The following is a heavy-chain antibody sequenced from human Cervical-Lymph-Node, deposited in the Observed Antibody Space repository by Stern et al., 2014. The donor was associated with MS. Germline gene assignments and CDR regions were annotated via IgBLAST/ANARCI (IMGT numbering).Heavy chain of an antibody. CDR1: GFTFSNYG. CDR3: AKKSVGTTGTTTAFDY. V-gene: IGHV3-30*18. CDR2: ISYDADVK. D-gene: IGHD1-1*01. Sequence: VQLVESGGGVVQPGTSLRLSCAVSGFTFSNYGMHWVRQAQGKGLGWVAVISYDADVKFYADSVKGRFTISRDTPKNSMYLQLNSLKVEDTAVYFCAKKSVGTTGTTTAFDYWGQGTLVTVSS. J-gene: IGHJ4*02.